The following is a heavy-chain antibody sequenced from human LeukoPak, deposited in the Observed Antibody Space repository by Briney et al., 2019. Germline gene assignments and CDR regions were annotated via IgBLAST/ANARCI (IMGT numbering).Heavy chain of an antibody. D-gene: IGHD6-19*01. J-gene: IGHJ4*02. CDR3: ASLAVAGLSEGY. CDR1: GGSISSDSYY. V-gene: IGHV4-39*01. Sequence: SETLSLTCTVSGGSISSDSYYWAWIRQPPGKGLEWIASIYCSGSTYYNPSLKSRVTISVDTSRNQFSLKLSSVTAADTAVYYCASLAVAGLSEGYWGQGTLVIVSS. CDR2: IYCSGST.